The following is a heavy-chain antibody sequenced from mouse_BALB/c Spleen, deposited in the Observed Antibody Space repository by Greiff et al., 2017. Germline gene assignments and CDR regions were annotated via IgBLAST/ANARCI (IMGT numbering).Heavy chain of an antibody. Sequence: EVQGVESGGGLVQPGGSRKLSCAASGFTFSSFGMHWVRQAPEKGLEWVAYISSGSSTIYYADTVKGRFTISRDNPKNTLFLQMTSLRSEDTAMYYCARSHKYYFDYWGQGTTLTVSS. CDR3: ARSHKYYFDY. CDR1: GFTFSSFG. J-gene: IGHJ2*01. V-gene: IGHV5-17*02. CDR2: ISSGSSTI.